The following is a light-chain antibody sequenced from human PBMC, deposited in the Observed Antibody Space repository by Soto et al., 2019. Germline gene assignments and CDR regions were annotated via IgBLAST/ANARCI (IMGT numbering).Light chain of an antibody. CDR1: RSVSSSY. CDR3: QQYGSSPPIT. CDR2: GAS. J-gene: IGKJ5*01. Sequence: EIVLTQSPGTLSLSPGERATLFCRASRSVSSSYLAWYQKKPGQAPKLLISGASSRATGIPDRFSGSGSGTDFTLTISRLEPEDFAVYYCQQYGSSPPITFGQGTRLEIK. V-gene: IGKV3-20*01.